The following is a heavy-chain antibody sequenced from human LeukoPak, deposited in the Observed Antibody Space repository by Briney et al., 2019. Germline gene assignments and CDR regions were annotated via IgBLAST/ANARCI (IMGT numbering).Heavy chain of an antibody. V-gene: IGHV4-34*01. Sequence: SETLSLTCAVYGGSFSGYYWSWIRQPPGKGLEWIGEINHSGSTNYNPSLKSRVTISVDTSKNQFSLKLSSVTAADTAVYYCASFHYYGSGSYLFYFDYWGQGTLVTVSS. CDR3: ASFHYYGSGSYLFYFDY. CDR2: INHSGST. D-gene: IGHD3-10*01. CDR1: GGSFSGYY. J-gene: IGHJ4*02.